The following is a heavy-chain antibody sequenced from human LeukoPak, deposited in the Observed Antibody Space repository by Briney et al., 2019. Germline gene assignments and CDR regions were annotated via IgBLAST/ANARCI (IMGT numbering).Heavy chain of an antibody. CDR3: VRDTSYDFWSDPTELFDI. J-gene: IGHJ3*02. D-gene: IGHD3-3*01. CDR1: GYTFTGYY. Sequence: GASVKVSCKASGYTFTGYYMHWVRQAPGQGLEWMGWINPNSGGTNYAQKFQGRVTMTTDTSTSTAYMELRSLRSDDTAVYYCVRDTSYDFWSDPTELFDIWGQGTMVTVSS. V-gene: IGHV1-2*02. CDR2: INPNSGGT.